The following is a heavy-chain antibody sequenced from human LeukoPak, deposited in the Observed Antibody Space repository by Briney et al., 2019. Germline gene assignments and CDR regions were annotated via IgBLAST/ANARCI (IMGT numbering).Heavy chain of an antibody. CDR3: ARDRYSSGWSSDY. J-gene: IGHJ4*02. CDR1: GFTFSRYS. CDR2: ISSSSSYI. V-gene: IGHV3-21*04. Sequence: GGSLRLSCAASGFTFSRYSMNAVRQAPGKGLEWVSSISSSSSYIYYADSVKGRFTISRDNAKNSMYLQMNSVRAGVTAVYYCARDRYSSGWSSDYWGQGTLVTVSS. D-gene: IGHD6-19*01.